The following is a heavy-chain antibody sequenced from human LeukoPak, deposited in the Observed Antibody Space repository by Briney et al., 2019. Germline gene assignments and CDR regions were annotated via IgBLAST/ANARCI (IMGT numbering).Heavy chain of an antibody. J-gene: IGHJ6*04. CDR1: GFTFSNYG. CDR2: ISNDGSNK. Sequence: GGSLRLSCAASGFTFSNYGMHWVRQAPGKGLEWVAVISNDGSNKYYADSVKGRFTISRDNSKNTLYLQMNSLRAEDTAVYYCAKGLFDWQRYYYYYYGMDVWGKGTTVTVSS. D-gene: IGHD3-9*01. CDR3: AKGLFDWQRYYYYYYGMDV. V-gene: IGHV3-30*18.